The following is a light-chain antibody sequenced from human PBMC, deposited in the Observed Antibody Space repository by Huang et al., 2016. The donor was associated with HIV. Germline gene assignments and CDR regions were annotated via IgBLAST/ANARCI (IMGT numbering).Light chain of an antibody. V-gene: IGKV1-39*01. J-gene: IGKJ2*01. Sequence: DIQMTQAPPSLSAAVGDRVIITCRASQIINKYLNWYQQMPGRDPKLLISGASSLQGGVSSRFSGSGSGTDFTLTIRDLQPEDTVTYHCQQSYNIPRTFGQGTLLEI. CDR1: QIINKY. CDR3: QQSYNIPRT. CDR2: GAS.